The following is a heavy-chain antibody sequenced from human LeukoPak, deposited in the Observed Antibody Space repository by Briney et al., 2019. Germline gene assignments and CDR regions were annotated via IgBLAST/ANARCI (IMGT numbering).Heavy chain of an antibody. CDR2: IIPIFGTA. J-gene: IGHJ3*02. CDR1: GGTFSSYA. D-gene: IGHD3-16*01. CDR3: ARGRLGATVAFDI. V-gene: IGHV1-69*01. Sequence: SVKVSCKASGGTFSSYAISWVRQAPVQGLEWMGGIIPIFGTANYAQKFQGRVTITADESTSTAYMELSSLRSEDTAVYYCARGRLGATVAFDIWGQGTMVTVSS.